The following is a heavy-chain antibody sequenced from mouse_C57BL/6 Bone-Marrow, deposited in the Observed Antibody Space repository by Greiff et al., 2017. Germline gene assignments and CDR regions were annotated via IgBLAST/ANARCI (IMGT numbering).Heavy chain of an antibody. J-gene: IGHJ3*01. D-gene: IGHD1-1*01. Sequence: EVQLVESGAGLVKPGGSLKLSCAASGFTFSSYAMSWVRQTPEKRLEWVAYISSGGDYIYYADTVKGRFTISRDNARNTLYLQMSSLKSEDTAMYYCTRDSFPWFAYWGQGTLVTVSA. CDR1: GFTFSSYA. CDR3: TRDSFPWFAY. CDR2: ISSGGDYI. V-gene: IGHV5-9-1*02.